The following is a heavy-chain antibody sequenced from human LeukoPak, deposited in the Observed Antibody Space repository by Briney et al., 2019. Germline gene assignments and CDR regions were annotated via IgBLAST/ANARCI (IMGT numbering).Heavy chain of an antibody. CDR3: ARGPDYGDRLDYFDY. CDR2: VKKDGNQ. D-gene: IGHD4-17*01. Sequence: GGSLRLSCAASGFTFTRHWMGWVRQARGKGLEWVASVKKDGNQYSVDSVKGRFIISRDNARNSLSLQMSSLRVEDTAIYFCARGPDYGDRLDYFDYWGQGTLVTVSS. CDR1: GFTFTRHW. J-gene: IGHJ4*02. V-gene: IGHV3-7*01.